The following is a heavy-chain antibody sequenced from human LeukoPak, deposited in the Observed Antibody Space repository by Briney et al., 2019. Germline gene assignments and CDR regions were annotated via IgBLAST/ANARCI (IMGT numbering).Heavy chain of an antibody. Sequence: GGSLRLSCAASGFTFSSYAMSWVRQAPGKGLEWVSAISGSGGSTYYADSVKGRFAISRDNSKSTLYLQMNSLRAEDTAMYYCVKDFGRNLGGPGYWGRGTLVTVSS. J-gene: IGHJ4*02. D-gene: IGHD3-10*01. CDR2: ISGSGGST. V-gene: IGHV3-23*01. CDR1: GFTFSSYA. CDR3: VKDFGRNLGGPGY.